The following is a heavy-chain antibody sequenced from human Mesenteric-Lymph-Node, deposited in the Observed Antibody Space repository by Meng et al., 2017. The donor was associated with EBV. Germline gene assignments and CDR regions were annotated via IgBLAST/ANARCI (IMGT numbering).Heavy chain of an antibody. CDR2: INHSGNT. J-gene: IGHJ4*02. Sequence: GRLQRGGSGLLKPSVTLSPTCAVYGGSFCTFYWSWSRQPPGKGLEWIGEINHSGNTNYNPSLKSRVTISVDTSKNQFSLRLTSVTAADTAVYYCARVGEADSGDYPNEDSWGQGTLVTVPS. CDR3: ARVGEADSGDYPNEDS. V-gene: IGHV4-34*02. CDR1: GGSFCTFY. D-gene: IGHD4-17*01.